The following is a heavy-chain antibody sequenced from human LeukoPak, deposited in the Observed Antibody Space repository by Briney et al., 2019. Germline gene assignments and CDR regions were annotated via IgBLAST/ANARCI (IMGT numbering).Heavy chain of an antibody. J-gene: IGHJ5*02. CDR3: AKYLSGNGWFDP. Sequence: GGSLRLSCAASGFSFSTYAMTWVRQTPGKGLQWVSAITGDGDSTYYADSVKGRFTISRDNSENTLYLQMNSLRAEDTAIYYYAKYLSGNGWFDPWGQGTLVTVSS. D-gene: IGHD3-10*01. CDR2: ITGDGDST. CDR1: GFSFSTYA. V-gene: IGHV3-23*01.